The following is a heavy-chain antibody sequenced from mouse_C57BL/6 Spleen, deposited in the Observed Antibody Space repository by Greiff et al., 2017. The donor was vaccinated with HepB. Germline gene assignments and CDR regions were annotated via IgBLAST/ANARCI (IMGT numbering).Heavy chain of an antibody. J-gene: IGHJ1*03. V-gene: IGHV1-64*01. D-gene: IGHD2-4*01. CDR3: ARHEDYDYDWYFDV. Sequence: QVQLQQPGAELVKPGASVKLSCKASGYTFTSYWMHWVKQRPGQGLEWIGMIHPNSGSTNYNEKFKSKATLTVDKSSSTAYMQLSSLTSEDSAVYYCARHEDYDYDWYFDVWGTGTTVTVSS. CDR2: IHPNSGST. CDR1: GYTFTSYW.